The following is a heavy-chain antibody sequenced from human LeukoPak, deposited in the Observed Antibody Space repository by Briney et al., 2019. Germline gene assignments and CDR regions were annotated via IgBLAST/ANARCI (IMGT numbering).Heavy chain of an antibody. CDR2: IHSSGST. D-gene: IGHD5-24*01. Sequence: SETLSLTCTVSGGSIGSYYWNWFRQPPGKGLEWFGYIHSSGSTSYNPSLKSRVTISVDTSKNQVSLNLSSVTAADTAVYYCARALSMATGSFDQWGQGTLVTVSS. J-gene: IGHJ4*02. V-gene: IGHV4-59*01. CDR3: ARALSMATGSFDQ. CDR1: GGSIGSYY.